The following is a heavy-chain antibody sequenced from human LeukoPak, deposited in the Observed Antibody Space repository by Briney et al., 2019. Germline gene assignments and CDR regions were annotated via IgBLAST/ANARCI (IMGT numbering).Heavy chain of an antibody. V-gene: IGHV3-21*01. CDR3: ARGVRDGYNIDY. CDR2: ISSSSSYI. CDR1: GFTFSSYS. J-gene: IGHJ4*02. D-gene: IGHD5-24*01. Sequence: KTGGSLRLSCAASGFTFSSYSMNWVRQAPGKGLEWVSSISSSSSYIYYADSVKGRFTISRDNAKNSLYLQMNSLRAEDTAVYYCARGVRDGYNIDYWGQGTLVTVSS.